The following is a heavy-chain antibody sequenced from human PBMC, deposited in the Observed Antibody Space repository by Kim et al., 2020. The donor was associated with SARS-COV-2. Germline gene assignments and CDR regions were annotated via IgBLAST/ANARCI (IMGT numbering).Heavy chain of an antibody. V-gene: IGHV3-23*01. CDR3: AKNPYYDSSGYYLYFDY. J-gene: IGHJ4*02. CDR2: ISGSGGST. CDR1: GFTFSSYA. Sequence: GGSLRLSCAASGFTFSSYAMSWVRQAPGKGLEWVSAISGSGGSTYYADSVKGRFTISRDNSKNTLYLQMNSLRAEDTAVYYCAKNPYYDSSGYYLYFDYWGQGTLVTVSS. D-gene: IGHD3-22*01.